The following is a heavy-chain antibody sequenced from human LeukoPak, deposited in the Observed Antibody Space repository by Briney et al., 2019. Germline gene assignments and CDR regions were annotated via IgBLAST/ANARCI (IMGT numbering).Heavy chain of an antibody. J-gene: IGHJ4*02. V-gene: IGHV1-69*04. D-gene: IGHD3-22*01. CDR1: GGTFSSYA. CDR2: IIPILGIA. Sequence: SVKVSCKASGGTFSSYAISWVRQAPGQGLEWMGRIIPILGIANYAQKFQGRVTITADKSTSTAYMELSSLRSEGTAVYYCARSSTQLNYYDSSGNFDYWGQGTLVTVSS. CDR3: ARSSTQLNYYDSSGNFDY.